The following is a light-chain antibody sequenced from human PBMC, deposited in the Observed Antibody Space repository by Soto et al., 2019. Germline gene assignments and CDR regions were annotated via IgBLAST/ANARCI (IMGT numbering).Light chain of an antibody. CDR3: QQYHNLWT. Sequence: EIVMTQSPATLSVSPGERATLSCRASHYVYSNVAWFQQRPGQAPRLLIYRASTRATGTPARFSGSGSGTEFTLTITSLQSEDFALYYCQQYHNLWTFGRGTKVDIK. J-gene: IGKJ1*01. CDR2: RAS. CDR1: HYVYSN. V-gene: IGKV3-15*01.